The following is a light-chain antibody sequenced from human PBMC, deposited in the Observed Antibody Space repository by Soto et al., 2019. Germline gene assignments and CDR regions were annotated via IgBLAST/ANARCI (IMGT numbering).Light chain of an antibody. Sequence: EFMLTKSPATRPLSPGERATLSCRASQIVSSYVAWYQQKPGQAPRLIIYDASNRATGIPARFSGSGSGTDFTLTISILAHEYFAFYCCQQRSNWPITFGQGTRLEIK. V-gene: IGKV3-11*01. CDR1: QIVSSY. CDR2: DAS. J-gene: IGKJ5*01. CDR3: QQRSNWPIT.